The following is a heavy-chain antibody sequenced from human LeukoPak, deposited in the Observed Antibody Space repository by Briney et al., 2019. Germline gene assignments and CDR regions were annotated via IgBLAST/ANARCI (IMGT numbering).Heavy chain of an antibody. CDR3: AREIAAAGDYYYYYGMDV. D-gene: IGHD6-13*01. V-gene: IGHV1-8*01. J-gene: IGHJ6*02. CDR1: GYTFTSYD. CDR2: MNLNSGNT. Sequence: ASVKVSCKASGYTFTSYDINWVRQATGQGLEWMGWMNLNSGNTGYAQKFQGRVTMTRNTSISTAYMELSSLRSEDTAVYYCAREIAAAGDYYYYYGMDVWGQGTTVTVSS.